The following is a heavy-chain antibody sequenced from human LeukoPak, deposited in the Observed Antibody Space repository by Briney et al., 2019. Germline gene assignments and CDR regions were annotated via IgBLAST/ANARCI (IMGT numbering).Heavy chain of an antibody. CDR3: ATIRLGELSLSPFFDY. V-gene: IGHV4-39*07. CDR1: GGSISSSSYY. D-gene: IGHD3-16*02. J-gene: IGHJ4*02. CDR2: IYYSGST. Sequence: SETLSLTCTVSGGSISSSSYYWGWIRQPPGKGLEWIGSIYYSGSTYYNPSLKSRVTISVDTSKNQFSLKLSSVTAADAAVYYCATIRLGELSLSPFFDYWGQGTLVTVSS.